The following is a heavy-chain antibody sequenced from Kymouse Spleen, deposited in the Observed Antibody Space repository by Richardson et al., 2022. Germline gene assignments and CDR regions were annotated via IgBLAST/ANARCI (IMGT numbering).Heavy chain of an antibody. D-gene: IGHD3-3*01. CDR3: ARVRFLEWLLYDNWFDP. CDR1: GGSFSGYY. J-gene: IGHJ5*02. V-gene: IGHV4-34*01. CDR2: INHSGST. Sequence: QVQLQQWGAGLLKPSETLSLTCAVYGGSFSGYYWSWIRQPPGKGLEWIGEINHSGSTNYNPSLKSRVTISVDTSKNQFSLKLSSVTAADTAVYYCARVRFLEWLLYDNWFDPWGQGTLVTVSS.